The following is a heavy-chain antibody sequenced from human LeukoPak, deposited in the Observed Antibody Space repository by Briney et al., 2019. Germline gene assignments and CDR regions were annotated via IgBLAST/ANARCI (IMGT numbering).Heavy chain of an antibody. V-gene: IGHV3-53*01. CDR1: GFIVSSNY. CDR2: MYSGGST. CDR3: AREWYSSGWYYFDY. Sequence: GGSLRLSCAASGFIVSSNYMSWVRQAPGKGLEWVSVMYSGGSTYYADSVKGRFTISRDNSKNTLYLQMNSLRAEDTAVYYCAREWYSSGWYYFDYWGQGTLVTVSS. D-gene: IGHD6-19*01. J-gene: IGHJ4*02.